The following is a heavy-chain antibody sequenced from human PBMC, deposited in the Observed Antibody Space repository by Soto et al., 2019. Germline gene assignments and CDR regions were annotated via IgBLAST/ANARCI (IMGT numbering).Heavy chain of an antibody. CDR2: MEPSSGRT. D-gene: IGHD1-1*01. CDR1: GCSFTGPD. V-gene: IGHV1-8*01. J-gene: IGHJ4*02. Sequence: APVKVSRKGSGCSFTGPDFNWVRQTTGQGLEGMGWMEPSSGRTGYAQKFQGRVTMNRDTLINTAHIEVSSLTSDDTAFYYCARRLTGSTDYWYKGTLRTGS. CDR3: ARRLTGSTDY.